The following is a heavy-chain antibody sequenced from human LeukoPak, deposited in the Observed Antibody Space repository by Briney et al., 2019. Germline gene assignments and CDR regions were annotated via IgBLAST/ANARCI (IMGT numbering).Heavy chain of an antibody. D-gene: IGHD3-10*01. Sequence: GESLQISCKASGYSFTGYWIGWVRQMPGKGLEWMGIIYPSDSDTRYSPSFQGQVTISADKSFSTAYLQWNSLKASDTAIYYCARSDQLKWFGDPRRPYYYGMDVWGQGTTVPVSS. V-gene: IGHV5-51*01. CDR3: ARSDQLKWFGDPRRPYYYGMDV. J-gene: IGHJ6*02. CDR2: IYPSDSDT. CDR1: GYSFTGYW.